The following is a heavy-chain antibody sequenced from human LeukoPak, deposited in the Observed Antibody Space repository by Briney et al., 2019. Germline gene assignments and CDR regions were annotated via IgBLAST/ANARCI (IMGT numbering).Heavy chain of an antibody. CDR2: IYTSGST. CDR3: ARDWIPYGGKPRYFDL. CDR1: GGSISSYY. D-gene: IGHD4-23*01. V-gene: IGHV4-4*07. Sequence: PSETLSLTCTVSGGSISSYYWSWIRQPAGKGLEWIGRIYTSGSTNYNPSLKSRVTMSVDTSKNQFSLKLSSVTAADTAVYYCARDWIPYGGKPRYFDLWGRGNLVTVSS. J-gene: IGHJ2*01.